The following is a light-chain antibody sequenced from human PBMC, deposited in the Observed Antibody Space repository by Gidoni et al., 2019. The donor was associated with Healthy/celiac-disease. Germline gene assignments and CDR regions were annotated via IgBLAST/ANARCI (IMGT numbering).Light chain of an antibody. CDR3: QQYDNLPPGWT. J-gene: IGKJ3*01. CDR1: QDISNY. V-gene: IGKV1-33*01. CDR2: DAS. Sequence: DIQMTQSPSSLSASVGDRVTITCQASQDISNYLNWYQQKPGKAPKLLIYDASNLETGVPSRFSGSGSGTDFTFTISSLQPEDIATYYCQQYDNLPPGWTVGPGTKVDIK.